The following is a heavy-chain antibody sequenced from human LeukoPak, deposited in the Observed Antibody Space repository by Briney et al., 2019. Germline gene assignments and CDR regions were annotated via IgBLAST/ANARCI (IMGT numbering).Heavy chain of an antibody. CDR2: ISYDGSNK. V-gene: IGHV3-30-3*01. CDR1: GFTFSSYA. CDR3: AREGDIVATPNY. Sequence: GGSLRLSCAASGFTFSSYAIHWVRQAPGKGLEWVAVISYDGSNKYYADSVKGRFTISRDNSKNTLYLQMNSLRAEDTAVYYCAREGDIVATPNYWGQGTLVTVSS. D-gene: IGHD5-12*01. J-gene: IGHJ4*02.